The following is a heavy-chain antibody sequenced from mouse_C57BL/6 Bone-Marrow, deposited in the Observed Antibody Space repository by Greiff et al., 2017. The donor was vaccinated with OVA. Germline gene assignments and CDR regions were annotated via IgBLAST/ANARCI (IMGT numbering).Heavy chain of an antibody. J-gene: IGHJ3*01. Sequence: EVQLQESGGGLVKPGGSLKLSCAASGFTFSSYAMSWVRQTPEKRLEWVATISDGGSYTYYPDNVKGRFTISRDNAKNNLYLQMSHLKSEDTAMYYCARLGIYDGYYRFAYWGQGTLVTVSA. CDR2: ISDGGSYT. CDR1: GFTFSSYA. CDR3: ARLGIYDGYYRFAY. V-gene: IGHV5-4*01. D-gene: IGHD2-3*01.